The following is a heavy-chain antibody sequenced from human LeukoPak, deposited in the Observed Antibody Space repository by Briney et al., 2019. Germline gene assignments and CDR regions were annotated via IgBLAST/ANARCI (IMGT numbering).Heavy chain of an antibody. D-gene: IGHD2-2*02. Sequence: SETLSLTCTVSGGSISNYYWTWIRQPAGKGLEWIGRIYSSGNTNYNPSLKSRVTLSVDVSKNQFSLKLNSVTAADTAVYYCARAGYCSSSSCYTGWFDPWGQGTLVTVSS. J-gene: IGHJ5*02. V-gene: IGHV4-4*07. CDR2: IYSSGNT. CDR1: GGSISNYY. CDR3: ARAGYCSSSSCYTGWFDP.